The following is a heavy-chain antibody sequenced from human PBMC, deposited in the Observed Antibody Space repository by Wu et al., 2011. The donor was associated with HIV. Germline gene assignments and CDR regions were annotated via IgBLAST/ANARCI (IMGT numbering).Heavy chain of an antibody. CDR2: INPNSGGT. CDR1: GYTFAAYF. J-gene: IGHJ6*03. CDR3: ARRLADYYYYMDV. Sequence: QVQLVQSGAEVKKPGASVKVSCKASGYTFAAYFLHWLRQAPGQGLEWMGWINPNSGGTEYAQTFQGRVIITRDTSISTAYMELSRLGSDDTALYYCARRLADYYYYMDVWGQGTAVTVSS. D-gene: IGHD2-21*01. V-gene: IGHV1-2*02.